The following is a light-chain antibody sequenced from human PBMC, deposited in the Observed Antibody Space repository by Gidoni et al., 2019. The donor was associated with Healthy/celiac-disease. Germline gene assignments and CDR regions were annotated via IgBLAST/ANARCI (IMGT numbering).Light chain of an antibody. J-gene: IGKJ2*01. CDR3: QQRSNWPYT. CDR2: DAS. V-gene: IGKV3-11*01. CDR1: QSVSSY. Sequence: EIVLTQSPATLSLSPGERATLSCRASQSVSSYLAWYQQKPGQAPRLLLYDASNRATGISARFSGSGSGTDFTLTISSLEPEDFAVYYCQQRSNWPYTFGQGTKLEIK.